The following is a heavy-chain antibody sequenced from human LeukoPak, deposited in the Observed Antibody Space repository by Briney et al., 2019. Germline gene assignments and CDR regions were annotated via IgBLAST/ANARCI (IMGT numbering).Heavy chain of an antibody. CDR3: ARDGMVRGVTIFDY. V-gene: IGHV4-39*07. D-gene: IGHD3-10*01. CDR2: IYYSGST. CDR1: GGSISSSSYY. Sequence: SETLSLTCTVSGGSISSSSYYWGWIRQPPGKGLEWIGSIYYSGSTYYNPSLKSRVTISVDTSKNQFSLKLSSVTAADTAVYYCARDGMVRGVTIFDYWGQGTLVTVSS. J-gene: IGHJ4*02.